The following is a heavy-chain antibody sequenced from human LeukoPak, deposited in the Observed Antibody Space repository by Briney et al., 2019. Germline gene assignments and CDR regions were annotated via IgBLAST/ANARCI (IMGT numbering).Heavy chain of an antibody. V-gene: IGHV1-2*02. D-gene: IGHD3-22*01. J-gene: IGHJ6*02. CDR2: INPNSGGT. CDR1: GYTFTGYY. Sequence: GASVKVSCKASGYTFTGYYMHWVRQAPGQGLEWMGWINPNSGGTNYAQKFQGRVTMTRDTSIGTAYMELSRLRSDDTAVYYCARERITMIVVAGSYGMDVWGQGTTVTVSS. CDR3: ARERITMIVVAGSYGMDV.